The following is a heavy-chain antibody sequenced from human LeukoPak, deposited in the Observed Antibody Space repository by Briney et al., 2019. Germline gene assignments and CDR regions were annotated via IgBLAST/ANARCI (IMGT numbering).Heavy chain of an antibody. CDR2: IFPADSDT. CDR1: GYSFTSNW. CDR3: ARRGLSDY. V-gene: IGHV5-51*01. J-gene: IGHJ4*02. Sequence: GESLQISCQASGYSFTSNWIGWVRQLPGKGLEWMGIIFPADSDTRYSPSFQGQVSISADKSISTAYLQWSSLKASDTAIYYCARRGLSDYWGQGTLVTVSS.